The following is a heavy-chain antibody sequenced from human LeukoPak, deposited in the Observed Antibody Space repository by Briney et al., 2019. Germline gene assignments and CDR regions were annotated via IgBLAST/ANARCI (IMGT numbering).Heavy chain of an antibody. D-gene: IGHD1-26*01. V-gene: IGHV3-23*01. CDR3: AKDLGGSSFDY. J-gene: IGHJ4*02. CDR1: GFTFSSFG. CDR2: ISGSGGST. Sequence: GGSLRLSCAASGFTFSSFGMSWVRQAPGKGLEWVSAISGSGGSTYYADSVKGRFTISRDNSKNTLYLQMNSLRAEDTAVYYCAKDLGGSSFDYWGQGTLVTVSS.